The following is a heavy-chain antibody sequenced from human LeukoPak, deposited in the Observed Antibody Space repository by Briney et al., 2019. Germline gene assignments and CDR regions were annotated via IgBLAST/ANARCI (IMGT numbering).Heavy chain of an antibody. CDR2: IYYSGST. V-gene: IGHV4-59*12. CDR1: GGSISSYY. Sequence: SETLSLTCTVSGGSISSYYWSWIRQPPGKGLEWIGSIYYSGSTYYNPSLKSRVTISVDTSKNQFSLKLSSVTAADTAVYYCSRGTRSWDSWGQGTLLTVSS. CDR3: SRGTRSWDS. J-gene: IGHJ4*02.